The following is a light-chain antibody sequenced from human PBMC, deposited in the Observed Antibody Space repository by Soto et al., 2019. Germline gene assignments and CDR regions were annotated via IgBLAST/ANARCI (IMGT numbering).Light chain of an antibody. Sequence: QAVVTQPASVSGSPGQSITISCTGTSSDVGAYDFVSWYQHYPGKAPKLVTFDVTHRPPGISDCFSGSKSANTASLTISGLQAEDEAFYYCSSYTTRSTLVFGGGTKLTVL. J-gene: IGLJ2*01. CDR1: SSDVGAYDF. V-gene: IGLV2-14*01. CDR2: DVT. CDR3: SSYTTRSTLV.